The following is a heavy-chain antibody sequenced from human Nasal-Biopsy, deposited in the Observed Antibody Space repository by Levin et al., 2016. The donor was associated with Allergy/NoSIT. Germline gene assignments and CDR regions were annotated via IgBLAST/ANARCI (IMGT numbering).Heavy chain of an antibody. CDR3: ARDHSRARHNWFDP. CDR1: GNILTGHY. Sequence: ASVKVSCKASGNILTGHYLHWVRQAPGHGPEWMGWMNPDTGGSFFAQQFRGRVTLTRDTSITTAYMELSGLTSDDTAIYYCARDHSRARHNWFDPWGRGTLVTVSS. CDR2: MNPDTGGS. V-gene: IGHV1-2*02. D-gene: IGHD6-13*01. J-gene: IGHJ5*02.